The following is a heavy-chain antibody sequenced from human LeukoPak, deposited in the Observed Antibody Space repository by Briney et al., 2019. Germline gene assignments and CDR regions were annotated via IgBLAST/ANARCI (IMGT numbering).Heavy chain of an antibody. CDR3: ARTLTGYSKGDFDH. J-gene: IGHJ4*02. Sequence: GESLQISCKGSGYSFTSYWIGWLRQMPGKGLEWMGIIYPGDSDTRYNPSFQGQVTISADKSISTAYLQWSSLKASDTAIYYCARTLTGYSKGDFDHWGEGTLVTVSS. CDR1: GYSFTSYW. CDR2: IYPGDSDT. V-gene: IGHV5-51*01. D-gene: IGHD3-9*01.